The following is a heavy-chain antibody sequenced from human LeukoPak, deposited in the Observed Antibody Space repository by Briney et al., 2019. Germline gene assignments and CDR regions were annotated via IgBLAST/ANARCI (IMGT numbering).Heavy chain of an antibody. CDR1: GDSISSGSDY. J-gene: IGHJ3*02. CDR2: LYISGGT. Sequence: SETLSLTCTVSGDSISSGSDYWNWIRRPAGKGLEWIGRLYISGGTNYNPSLKSRVTISVDTSKNQFSLKLTSVTAADTAVYYCASLGGFAIWGQGTVVTVSS. CDR3: ASLGGFAI. V-gene: IGHV4-61*02.